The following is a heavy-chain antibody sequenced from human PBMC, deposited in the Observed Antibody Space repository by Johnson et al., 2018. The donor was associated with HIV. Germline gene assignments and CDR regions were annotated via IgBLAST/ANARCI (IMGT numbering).Heavy chain of an antibody. CDR2: ISYDGSNK. V-gene: IGHV3-30*04. CDR3: ATFDAFDI. Sequence: QVQLLESGGGVVQPVRSLRLSCAASGFTFSSYAMHWVRQAPGKGLEWVAVISYDGSNKYYADSVKGRFTISRDNSKNTLYLQMNSLRAEDTAVYYCATFDAFDIWGQGTMVTVSS. J-gene: IGHJ3*02. CDR1: GFTFSSYA.